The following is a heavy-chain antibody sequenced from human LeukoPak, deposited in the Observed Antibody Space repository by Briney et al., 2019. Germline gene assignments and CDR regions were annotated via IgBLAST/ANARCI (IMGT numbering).Heavy chain of an antibody. J-gene: IGHJ6*03. CDR3: ARDNGVVHGVYYMDV. CDR1: GFTFSNYW. V-gene: IGHV3-7*01. D-gene: IGHD3-3*01. CDR2: IKQDGSEK. Sequence: GGSLRLSCAASGFTFSNYWMTWVRQAPGKGLEWVADIKQDGSEKLYVNSVRGRFTISRDNAKMSLFLQMNSPRAEDTAVYYCARDNGVVHGVYYMDVWGKGTTVTVS.